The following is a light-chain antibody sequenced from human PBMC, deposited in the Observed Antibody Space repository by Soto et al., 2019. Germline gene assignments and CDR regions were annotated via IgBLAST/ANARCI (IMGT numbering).Light chain of an antibody. J-gene: IGLJ1*01. Sequence: QSALTQPASVSGSPGQSITISCTGNSSDVGGYNYVSWYQQHPGKAPKLMIYDVSNRPSGVSNRFSGSKSGNTASLTISGLQAEDEADYYCSSYISSSTFYVFGTGTKVTVL. V-gene: IGLV2-14*01. CDR2: DVS. CDR3: SSYISSSTFYV. CDR1: SSDVGGYNY.